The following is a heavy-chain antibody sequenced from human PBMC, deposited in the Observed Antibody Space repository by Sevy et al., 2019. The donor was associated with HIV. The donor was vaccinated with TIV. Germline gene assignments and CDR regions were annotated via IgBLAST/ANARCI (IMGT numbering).Heavy chain of an antibody. D-gene: IGHD3-16*01. CDR1: GFTFTRYA. CDR2: ISKEGTNK. J-gene: IGHJ4*02. CDR3: ARDPHAVPHWGSFDS. Sequence: GGSLRLSCEASGFTFTRYAFHWVRQAPGKGLEWVAVISKEGTNKYYIDSVKGRFTISRDNSRNTLCLQMERLRAEDTAMYFCARDPHAVPHWGSFDSWGQGTLVTVSS. V-gene: IGHV3-30-3*01.